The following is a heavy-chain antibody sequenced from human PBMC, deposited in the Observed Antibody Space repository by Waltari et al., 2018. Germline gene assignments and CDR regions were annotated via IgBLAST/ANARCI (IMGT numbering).Heavy chain of an antibody. CDR3: VKDNYYDGSGYYPTPGY. CDR2: ISSNGGSI. CDR1: GFPFTGSA. J-gene: IGHJ4*02. Sequence: EVQLVESGGGLVQPVGSLRLSCSAFGFPFTGSAIHLVRQVPGKGLEYVSTISSNGGSIYYADSVKDRFTISRDNSKNTLYLQMSSLRAEDTAVYYCVKDNYYDGSGYYPTPGYWGQGTLVTVSS. V-gene: IGHV3-64D*06. D-gene: IGHD3-22*01.